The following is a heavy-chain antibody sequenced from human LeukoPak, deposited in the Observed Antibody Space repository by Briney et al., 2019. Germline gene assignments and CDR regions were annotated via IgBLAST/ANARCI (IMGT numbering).Heavy chain of an antibody. V-gene: IGHV1-24*01. Sequence: GASVKVSCKVSGYTLTELSMHWVRQAPGKGLEWMGGFDPEDGETIYAQKFQGRVTMTEDTSTDTAYMELSSLRSEGTAVYYCATGLTVVPAARPFDWFDPWGQGTLVTVSS. J-gene: IGHJ5*02. CDR3: ATGLTVVPAARPFDWFDP. D-gene: IGHD2-2*01. CDR1: GYTLTELS. CDR2: FDPEDGET.